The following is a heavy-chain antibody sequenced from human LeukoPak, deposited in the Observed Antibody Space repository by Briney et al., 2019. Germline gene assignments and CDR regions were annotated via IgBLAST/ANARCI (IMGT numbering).Heavy chain of an antibody. CDR3: TRAKRGPFDY. CDR1: GFTFSDYA. CDR2: VSFDGSKK. V-gene: IGHV3-30-3*01. Sequence: GRSLRLSCAASGFTFSDYAIHWVRQPPGKVLDWVAVVSFDGSKKYYADSVKGRFTISRDNSKNTLYLQMNTLRPDDTAVYYCTRAKRGPFDYWGQGTLVTVSS. J-gene: IGHJ4*01.